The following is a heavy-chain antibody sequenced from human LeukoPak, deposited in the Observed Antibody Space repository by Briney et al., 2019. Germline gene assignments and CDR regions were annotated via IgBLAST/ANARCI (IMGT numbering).Heavy chain of an antibody. CDR3: ARAKRYSYLGY. CDR2: ISSSSSYT. Sequence: NPGGSLRLSCAASGFTFSDYCMSWIRQAPGKGLEWVSYISSSSSYTNYADSVKGRFTISRDNAKNSLYLQMNSLRAEDTAVYYCARAKRYSYLGYWGQGTLVTVSS. CDR1: GFTFSDYC. J-gene: IGHJ4*02. D-gene: IGHD5-18*01. V-gene: IGHV3-11*05.